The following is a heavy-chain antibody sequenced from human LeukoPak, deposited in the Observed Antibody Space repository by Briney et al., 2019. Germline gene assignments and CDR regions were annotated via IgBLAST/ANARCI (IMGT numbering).Heavy chain of an antibody. V-gene: IGHV3-11*03. J-gene: IGHJ4*02. CDR2: LSTSTTFI. Sequence: PGGSLRLSCAASGFTFTDYYMSWIRQAPGKGLEWVSYLSTSTTFINYADSVRGRFTISRDNAKNTVYLQMNSLRAEDTAVYSCAKYTSGTSYRGLDQWGQGTLVTVSS. CDR1: GFTFTDYY. CDR3: AKYTSGTSYRGLDQ. D-gene: IGHD3-10*01.